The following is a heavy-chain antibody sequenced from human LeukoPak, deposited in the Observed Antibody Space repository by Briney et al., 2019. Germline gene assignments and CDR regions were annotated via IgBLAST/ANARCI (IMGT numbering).Heavy chain of an antibody. J-gene: IGHJ6*03. CDR2: IYHSGST. V-gene: IGHV4-38-2*02. CDR3: ARDANLVVISYYYYMDV. Sequence: PSETLSLTCTVPGYSISSGYYWGWIRQPPGKGLEWIGSIYHSGSTFDNPSLKSRVTISVDTSKNQFSLKLSSVTAADTAVYYCARDANLVVISYYYYMDVWGKGTTVTISS. D-gene: IGHD3-22*01. CDR1: GYSISSGYY.